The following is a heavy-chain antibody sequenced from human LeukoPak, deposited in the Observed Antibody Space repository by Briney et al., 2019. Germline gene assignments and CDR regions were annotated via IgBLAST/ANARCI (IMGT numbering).Heavy chain of an antibody. CDR3: ARDGAYNFEH. CDR2: ISYDGSNK. Sequence: GGSLRLSCAASGFTFSSYAMHWVRQAPGKGLEWVAVISYDGSNKYYADSVKGRLTISRDNSNKVLYLQINSLRGEDTAVYYCARDGAYNFEHWGQGTLVTVSS. D-gene: IGHD5-18*01. CDR1: GFTFSSYA. V-gene: IGHV3-30-3*01. J-gene: IGHJ4*02.